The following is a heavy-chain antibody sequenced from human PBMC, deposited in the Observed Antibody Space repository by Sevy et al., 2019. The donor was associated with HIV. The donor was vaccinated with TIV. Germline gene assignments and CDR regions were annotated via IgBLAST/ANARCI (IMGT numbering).Heavy chain of an antibody. V-gene: IGHV3-53*04. D-gene: IGHD1-26*01. CDR3: ARSWCPMGATWWYFDL. CDR1: GFTVSSNY. CDR2: IYSGGST. Sequence: GGSLRLSCAASGFTVSSNYMSWVRQAPGKGLEWVSVIYSGGSTYYADSVKGRFTISRRNSKNTLYLQMNSLRAEDTAVYYCARSWCPMGATWWYFDLWGRGTLVTVSS. J-gene: IGHJ2*01.